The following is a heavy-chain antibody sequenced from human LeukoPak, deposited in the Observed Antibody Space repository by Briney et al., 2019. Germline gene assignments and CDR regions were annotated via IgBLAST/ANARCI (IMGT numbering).Heavy chain of an antibody. D-gene: IGHD3-3*01. CDR2: ISHRGRT. J-gene: IGHJ4*02. V-gene: IGHV4-34*01. Sequence: PSETLSLTCAVYGGSVSGYYWSWIRQPPGKGLEWIGEISHRGRTHYNPSLKGRVTMSVGTSKNQFALEVDSVTAADTAVYYCARIPLYFLEPFDYWGQGILVTVSS. CDR1: GGSVSGYY. CDR3: ARIPLYFLEPFDY.